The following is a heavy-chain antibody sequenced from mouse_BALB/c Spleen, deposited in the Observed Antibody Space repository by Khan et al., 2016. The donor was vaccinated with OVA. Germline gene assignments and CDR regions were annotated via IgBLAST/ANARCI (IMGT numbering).Heavy chain of an antibody. CDR2: ISSDGST. J-gene: IGHJ4*01. CDR1: GFSLSNYG. D-gene: IGHD2-10*01. Sequence: QVQLQQSGPGLVAPSQSLSITCTISGFSLSNYGVHWVRQPPGKGLEWLVVISSDGSTAYNSALKSRLCISKDNSKSQVFLKMNSLQTDDTAMYYCARQPYYHYDIMDYWGQGTSVTVSS. CDR3: ARQPYYHYDIMDY. V-gene: IGHV2-6-1*01.